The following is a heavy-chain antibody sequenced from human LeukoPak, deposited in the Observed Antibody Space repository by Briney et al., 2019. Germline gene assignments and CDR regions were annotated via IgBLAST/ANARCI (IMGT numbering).Heavy chain of an antibody. J-gene: IGHJ4*02. CDR3: ARQAGPAMAPGSFDY. CDR2: IYPGDSDT. CDR1: GYGFTSYW. Sequence: GESLKISCKGSGYGFTSYWIGWVPQMPGKGLEWMGIIYPGDSDTRYSPSFQGQVTISADKSISTAYLQWSSLKASDTAMYYCARQAGPAMAPGSFDYWGQGTLVTVSS. D-gene: IGHD5-18*01. V-gene: IGHV5-51*01.